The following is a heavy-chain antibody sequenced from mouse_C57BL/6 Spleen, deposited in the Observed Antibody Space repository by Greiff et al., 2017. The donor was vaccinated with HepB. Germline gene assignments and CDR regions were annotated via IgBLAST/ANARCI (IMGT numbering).Heavy chain of an antibody. CDR1: GYSITSGYY. J-gene: IGHJ4*01. CDR3: ARESDRYAMDY. CDR2: ISYDGSN. V-gene: IGHV3-6*01. Sequence: EVKLMESGPGLVKPSQSLSLTCSVTGYSITSGYYWNWIRQFPGNKLEWMGYISYDGSNNYNPSLKNRISITRDTSKNQFFLKLNSVTTEDTATYYCARESDRYAMDYWGQGTSVTVSS.